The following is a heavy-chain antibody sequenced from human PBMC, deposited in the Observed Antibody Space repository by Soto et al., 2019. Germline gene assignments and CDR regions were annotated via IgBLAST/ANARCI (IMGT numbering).Heavy chain of an antibody. J-gene: IGHJ6*02. V-gene: IGHV4-31*03. D-gene: IGHD3-3*01. CDR2: MSYSGST. Sequence: SETLSLTCTVSGVSLSSAGYNWSCIRQHPGKDLEWIGYMSYSGSTYYNPSLKSRVSISVDTSKNQFSLNLSSVTAADTAVYYCARDYPRSTYYGNHYYLMDVWGQGTQVTVSS. CDR3: ARDYPRSTYYGNHYYLMDV. CDR1: GVSLSSAGYN.